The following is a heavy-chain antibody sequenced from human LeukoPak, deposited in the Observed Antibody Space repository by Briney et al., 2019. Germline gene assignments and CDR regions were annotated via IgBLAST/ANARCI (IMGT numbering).Heavy chain of an antibody. CDR1: GFPFSRHA. CDR2: ISNGKT. J-gene: IGHJ5*02. V-gene: IGHV3-23*01. D-gene: IGHD2-21*02. Sequence: GGSLRLSCAASGFPFSRHAMSWVRQPPGKGLEWVSAISNGKTYYADSVRGRFTISRDDSKNTVYLQMNSLRDEDTALYYCVREAGYCASVCLKSNWFDPWGQGTLVIVSS. CDR3: VREAGYCASVCLKSNWFDP.